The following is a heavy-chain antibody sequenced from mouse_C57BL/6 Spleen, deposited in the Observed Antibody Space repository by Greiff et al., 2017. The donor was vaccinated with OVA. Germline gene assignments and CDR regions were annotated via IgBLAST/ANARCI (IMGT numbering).Heavy chain of an antibody. CDR2: ISSGSSTI. CDR3: ARGGTVVAKNAMDY. D-gene: IGHD1-1*01. Sequence: EVKLEESGGGLVKPGGSLKLSCAASGFTFSDYGMHWVRQAPEKGLEWVAYISSGSSTIYYADTVKGRFTISRDNAKNTLFLQMTSLRSEDTAMYYCARGGTVVAKNAMDYWGQGTSVTVSS. V-gene: IGHV5-17*01. CDR1: GFTFSDYG. J-gene: IGHJ4*01.